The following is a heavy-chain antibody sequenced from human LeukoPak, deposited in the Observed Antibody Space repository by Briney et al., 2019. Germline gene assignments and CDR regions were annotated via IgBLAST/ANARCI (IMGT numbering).Heavy chain of an antibody. CDR1: GGSITNYTYY. V-gene: IGHV4-39*07. CDR2: IYYIGST. D-gene: IGHD6-13*01. J-gene: IGHJ4*02. CDR3: ARGVIAAGGNDFDY. Sequence: TSETLSLTCTVSGGSITNYTYYWGWIRQPPGKGLEWIATIYYIGSTYYNPSLKNRVTISLDTSKNQFSLKLTSVTAADTAVYYRARGVIAAGGNDFDYWGQGTLVTVSS.